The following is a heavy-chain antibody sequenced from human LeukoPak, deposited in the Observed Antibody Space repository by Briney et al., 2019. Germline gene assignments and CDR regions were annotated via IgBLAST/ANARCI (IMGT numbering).Heavy chain of an antibody. CDR3: ARGYYYDSSGYSFFDY. CDR1: GFNFDDYG. J-gene: IGHJ4*02. CDR2: INWNGGST. D-gene: IGHD3-22*01. V-gene: IGHV3-20*04. Sequence: GGSLRLSCAASGFNFDDYGMSWVRQAPGMELEWVSGINWNGGSTGYADSVKGRFTISRDNAKNSLYLQMNSLRAEDTALYYCARGYYYDSSGYSFFDYWGQGTLVTVSS.